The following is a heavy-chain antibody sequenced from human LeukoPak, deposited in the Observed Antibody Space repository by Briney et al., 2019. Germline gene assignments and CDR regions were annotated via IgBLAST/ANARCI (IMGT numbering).Heavy chain of an antibody. CDR1: GFTVSSNY. D-gene: IGHD3-16*01. CDR2: IYSGGRT. J-gene: IGHJ6*03. Sequence: TGGSLRLSCAASGFTVSSNYMSWVRQAPGKGLEWVSVIYSGGRTYYGDSVKGRFTISRDNYKNTLYLQMNSLRAEDTAVYYCAKSGNTLGPPYYYHYMDVWGKGTTVTISS. CDR3: AKSGNTLGPPYYYHYMDV. V-gene: IGHV3-53*01.